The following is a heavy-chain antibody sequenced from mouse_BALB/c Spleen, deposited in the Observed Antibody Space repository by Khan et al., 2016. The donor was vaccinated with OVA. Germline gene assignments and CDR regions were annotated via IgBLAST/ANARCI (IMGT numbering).Heavy chain of an antibody. D-gene: IGHD1-1*01. V-gene: IGHV1-9*01. J-gene: IGHJ3*01. Sequence: VQLQESGAELMKPGASVKISCKATGYTFSSYWIEWVQQRPGHGLEWIGESLPGSGRNNYNEKFKGKATFTADTSSNTAYMQLSSLTSEDSAVYYCARGNYYGSSSWFGYWGQGTLVTVSA. CDR2: SLPGSGRN. CDR1: GYTFSSYW. CDR3: ARGNYYGSSSWFGY.